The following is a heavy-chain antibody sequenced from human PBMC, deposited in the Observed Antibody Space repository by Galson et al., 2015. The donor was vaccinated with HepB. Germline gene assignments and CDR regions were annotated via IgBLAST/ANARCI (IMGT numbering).Heavy chain of an antibody. Sequence: SLRLSCAASGFTFSSYGMHWVRQAPGKGLEWVAVISYDGSNKYYADSVKGRFTISRDNSKNTLYLQMNSLRAEDTAVYYCAKGVTTLPYYMDVWGKGTTVTVSS. CDR3: AKGVTTLPYYMDV. CDR1: GFTFSSYG. D-gene: IGHD4-17*01. CDR2: ISYDGSNK. J-gene: IGHJ6*03. V-gene: IGHV3-30*18.